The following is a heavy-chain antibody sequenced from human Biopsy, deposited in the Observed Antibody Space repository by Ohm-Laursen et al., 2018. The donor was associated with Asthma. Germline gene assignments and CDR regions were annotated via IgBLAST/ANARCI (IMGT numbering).Heavy chain of an antibody. CDR1: AYTFIGYH. V-gene: IGHV1-2*06. D-gene: IGHD7-27*01. Sequence: SVKVSCKASAYTFIGYHLHWVRQAPGEGLEWMGRINPNGGATIYAQKFQGRVTMTRDTSISTAYMELSRLTSDDTAVYYCARVQKSPGDRWFDPWGQGTMVTVSS. J-gene: IGHJ5*02. CDR3: ARVQKSPGDRWFDP. CDR2: INPNGGAT.